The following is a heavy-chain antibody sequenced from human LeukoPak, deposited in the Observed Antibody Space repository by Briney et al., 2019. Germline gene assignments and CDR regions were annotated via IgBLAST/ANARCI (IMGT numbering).Heavy chain of an antibody. Sequence: GESLKISCKGSGYSFTSYWIGWVRQMPGKGLEWMGIIYPGDSDARYSPSFQGQVTISADKSISTAYLHWSSLRASDTAMYYCAKQVIAVAAGFDYWGQGTLVTVSS. CDR2: IYPGDSDA. CDR3: AKQVIAVAAGFDY. CDR1: GYSFTSYW. J-gene: IGHJ4*02. V-gene: IGHV5-51*01. D-gene: IGHD6-19*01.